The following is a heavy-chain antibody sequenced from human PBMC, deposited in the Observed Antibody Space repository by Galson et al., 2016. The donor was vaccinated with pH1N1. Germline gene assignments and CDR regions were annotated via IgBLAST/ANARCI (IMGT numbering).Heavy chain of an antibody. CDR3: AREHNLVVPGEGCYYYSAMDV. CDR2: IHGSGNT. D-gene: IGHD2-2*01. Sequence: SETLSLTCTISGGSIRSYYWTLIRQPPGKGLEWIGYIHGSGNTNYKPSLKSRVTMSVDTSKNQFSLKLSSVTAADTALYYCAREHNLVVPGEGCYYYSAMDVWGQGTTVTVSS. CDR1: GGSIRSYY. V-gene: IGHV4-59*12. J-gene: IGHJ6*02.